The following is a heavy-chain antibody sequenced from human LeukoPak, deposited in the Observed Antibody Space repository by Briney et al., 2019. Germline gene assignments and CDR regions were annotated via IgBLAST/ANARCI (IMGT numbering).Heavy chain of an antibody. Sequence: PGGSLRLSCAASGFTFSSYSMNWVRLAPGKGLEWVSYISSSSSTIYYADSVKGRFTISRDNAKNSLYLQMNSLRAEDTAVYYCAKVLNVVVVAATGIDYWGQGTLVTVSS. V-gene: IGHV3-48*01. D-gene: IGHD2-15*01. CDR1: GFTFSSYS. J-gene: IGHJ4*02. CDR2: ISSSSSTI. CDR3: AKVLNVVVVAATGIDY.